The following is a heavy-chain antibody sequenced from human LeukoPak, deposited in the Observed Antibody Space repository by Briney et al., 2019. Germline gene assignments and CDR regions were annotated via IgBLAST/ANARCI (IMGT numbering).Heavy chain of an antibody. CDR3: ARGGITGTTRGPTRLNDAFDI. CDR2: INPNSGGT. Sequence: GASVKVSCKASGYTFTSYYMHWVRQAPGQGLEWMGWINPNSGGTNYAQKFQGWVTMTRDTSISTAYMELSRLRSDDTAVYYCARGGITGTTRGPTRLNDAFDIWGQETMVTVSS. J-gene: IGHJ3*02. V-gene: IGHV1-2*04. CDR1: GYTFTSYY. D-gene: IGHD1-20*01.